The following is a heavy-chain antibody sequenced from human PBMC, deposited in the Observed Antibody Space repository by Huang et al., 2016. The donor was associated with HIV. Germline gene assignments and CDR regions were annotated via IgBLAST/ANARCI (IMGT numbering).Heavy chain of an antibody. Sequence: QVKLQESGPGLVKSSETLYLTCTDSGASISSASYYWGWIRQPPGKGLERIGTINHTGTTYYSPALKSRLSMSVDTSENQVSLRLRSVTAADTAVYVCARHWEGSFYYYYYIDVWGPGTTVTVSS. CDR2: INHTGTT. D-gene: IGHD1-26*01. CDR1: GASISSASYY. J-gene: IGHJ6*03. CDR3: ARHWEGSFYYYYYIDV. V-gene: IGHV4-39*01.